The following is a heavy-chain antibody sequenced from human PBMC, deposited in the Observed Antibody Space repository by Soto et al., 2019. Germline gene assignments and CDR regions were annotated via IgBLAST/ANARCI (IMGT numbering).Heavy chain of an antibody. CDR1: GFVSNDYD. V-gene: IGHV3-30*03. CDR3: SRGIKGGLDA. Sequence: QVQLAESGGGVVQPGRSLRLSCATSGFVSNDYDIHWVRQAPGKGLAWLASISYDGSKKYYADSVKGRFTISIDNYKNTLSLQINSLGAEDTAVYYCSRGIKGGLDAWGPGTLVTVSS. D-gene: IGHD2-21*01. CDR2: ISYDGSKK. J-gene: IGHJ5*02.